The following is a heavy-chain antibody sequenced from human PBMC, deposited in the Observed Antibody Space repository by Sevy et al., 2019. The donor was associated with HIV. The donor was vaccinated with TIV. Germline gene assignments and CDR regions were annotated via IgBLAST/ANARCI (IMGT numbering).Heavy chain of an antibody. Sequence: GGSLRLSCAASGFTFSSYAMHWVRQAPGKGLEWVAVISYDGSNKYYADSVKGRFTISRDNSKNTLYLQMNGLRAEDTAVYYCARIFTYCGGDCYWEDAFDIWGQGTMVTVSS. CDR2: ISYDGSNK. J-gene: IGHJ3*02. D-gene: IGHD2-21*02. CDR1: GFTFSSYA. CDR3: ARIFTYCGGDCYWEDAFDI. V-gene: IGHV3-30-3*01.